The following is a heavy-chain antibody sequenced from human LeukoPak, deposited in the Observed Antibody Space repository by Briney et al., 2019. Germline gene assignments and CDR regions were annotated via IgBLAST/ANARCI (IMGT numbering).Heavy chain of an antibody. Sequence: SGTLSLTCAVSGGSISSSNWWSWVRQPPGKGLEWIGEIYHSGSTNYNPSLKSRVTISVDKSKNQFSLKLSSVTAADTAVYYCARPTNSSSVGDAFDIWGQGTMVTVSS. CDR3: ARPTNSSSVGDAFDI. D-gene: IGHD6-13*01. CDR1: GGSISSSNW. V-gene: IGHV4-4*02. CDR2: IYHSGST. J-gene: IGHJ3*02.